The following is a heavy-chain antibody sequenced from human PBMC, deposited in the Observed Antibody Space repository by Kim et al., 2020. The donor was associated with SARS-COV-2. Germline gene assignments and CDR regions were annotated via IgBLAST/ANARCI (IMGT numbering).Heavy chain of an antibody. Sequence: GGSLRLSCAASGFTFSSYAMSWVRQAPGKGLEWVSAISGSGGSTYYADSVKGRFTISRDNSKNTLYLQMNSLRAEDTAVYYCAKGQEQNEYSSSSSYWGQGTLVTVSS. CDR3: AKGQEQNEYSSSSSY. J-gene: IGHJ4*02. V-gene: IGHV3-23*01. D-gene: IGHD6-6*01. CDR1: GFTFSSYA. CDR2: ISGSGGST.